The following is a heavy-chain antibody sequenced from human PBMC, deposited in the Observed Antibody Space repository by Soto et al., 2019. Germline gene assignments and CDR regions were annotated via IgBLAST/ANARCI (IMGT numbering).Heavy chain of an antibody. CDR1: GGSISSYY. V-gene: IGHV4-59*08. J-gene: IGHJ6*02. CDR3: ARRDYDFWSGYYNGYYYYGMDV. CDR2: IYYSGST. Sequence: TSETLSLTCTVSGGSISSYYWSWIRQPQGKGLEWIGYIYYSGSTNYNPSLKSRVTISVDTSKNQFSLKLSSVTAADTAVYYCARRDYDFWSGYYNGYYYYGMDVWGQGTTVTVSS. D-gene: IGHD3-3*01.